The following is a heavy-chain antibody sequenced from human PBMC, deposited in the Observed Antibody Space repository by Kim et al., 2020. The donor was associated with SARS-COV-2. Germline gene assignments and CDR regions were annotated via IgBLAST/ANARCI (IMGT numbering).Heavy chain of an antibody. CDR2: ISKSGDSR. D-gene: IGHD1-26*01. V-gene: IGHV3-11*01. Sequence: GGSLRLSCAASGFTFSDYYMSWIRQAPGKGLEWVSYISKSGDSRHYADPVKGRFTISRDNAKNSLFLQMNSLRAEDTAIYYFARVPYGGSPLDYGGQGSPVT. J-gene: IGHJ4*02. CDR1: GFTFSDYY. CDR3: ARVPYGGSPLDY.